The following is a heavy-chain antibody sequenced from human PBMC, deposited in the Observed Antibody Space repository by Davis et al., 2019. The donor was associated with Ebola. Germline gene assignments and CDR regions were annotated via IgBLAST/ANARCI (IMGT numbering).Heavy chain of an antibody. J-gene: IGHJ4*02. Sequence: AASVKVSCKASGYPFTTYGVTWVRQAPGQGLEWMGWINPHNGNTNYAQNVQGRVIMTSDTATTTAYMEVGSLRSDDTAVYYCARAQFPTTSDHWGQGTLVTVS. D-gene: IGHD1-1*01. CDR3: ARAQFPTTSDH. V-gene: IGHV1-18*01. CDR2: INPHNGNT. CDR1: GYPFTTYG.